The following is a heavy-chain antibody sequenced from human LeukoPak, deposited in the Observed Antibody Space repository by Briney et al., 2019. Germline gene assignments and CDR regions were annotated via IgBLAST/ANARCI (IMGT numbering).Heavy chain of an antibody. V-gene: IGHV3-7*03. J-gene: IGHJ6*02. CDR3: ARRNAMDV. Sequence: GGSLRLSCAASGVTLSTYAMSWARQAPGKGLEWVANISRDGSERYYVDSVKGRFTISRDDAKSSLYLQMNSLRAEDTAVYYCARRNAMDVWGQGTTVIVFS. CDR1: GVTLSTYA. CDR2: ISRDGSER.